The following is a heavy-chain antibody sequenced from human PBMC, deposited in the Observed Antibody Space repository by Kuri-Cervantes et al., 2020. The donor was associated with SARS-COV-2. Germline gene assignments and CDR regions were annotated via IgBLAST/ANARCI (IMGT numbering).Heavy chain of an antibody. CDR2: IIPIFGTA. D-gene: IGHD6-6*01. V-gene: IGHV1-69*05. J-gene: IGHJ4*02. CDR1: GYTFTSYD. Sequence: SVKVSCKASGYTFTSYDINWVRQATGQGLEWMGGIIPIFGTANYAQKFQGRVTITTDESTSTAYMELSSLRSEDTAVYYCARGYSSSSASNFDYWGQGTLVTVSS. CDR3: ARGYSSSSASNFDY.